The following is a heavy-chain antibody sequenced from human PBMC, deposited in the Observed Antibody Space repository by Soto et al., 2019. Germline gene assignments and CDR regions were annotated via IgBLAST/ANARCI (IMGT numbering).Heavy chain of an antibody. D-gene: IGHD3-22*01. J-gene: IGHJ5*02. Sequence: GESLKISCKCSGYDFPTYCIGWLRQTPGRGLEWMGIIYPGDSDTRYSPSFQGQVTISVDKSLSTTYLQWRGLKAADSAKYYCARHHYDGNGYYPEAWGQGTLVTVSS. CDR2: IYPGDSDT. CDR3: ARHHYDGNGYYPEA. CDR1: GYDFPTYC. V-gene: IGHV5-51*01.